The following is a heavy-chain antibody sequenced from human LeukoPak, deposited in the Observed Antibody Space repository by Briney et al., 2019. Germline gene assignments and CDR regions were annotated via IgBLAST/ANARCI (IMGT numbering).Heavy chain of an antibody. V-gene: IGHV3-30*03. J-gene: IGHJ4*02. Sequence: GGSLRLSCAASGFTFSSYGMHWVRQAPGKGLEWVAVISHDGFNKYYADSLKGRFTISRDNSKNTLYLQMNSLRAEDTAVYYCATSRDYYDNNGYYPYYFDYWGQGTLVTVSS. CDR1: GFTFSSYG. CDR2: ISHDGFNK. CDR3: ATSRDYYDNNGYYPYYFDY. D-gene: IGHD3-22*01.